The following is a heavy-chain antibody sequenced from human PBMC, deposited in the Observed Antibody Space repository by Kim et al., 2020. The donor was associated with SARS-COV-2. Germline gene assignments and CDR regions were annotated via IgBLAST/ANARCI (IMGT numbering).Heavy chain of an antibody. J-gene: IGHJ4*02. CDR2: INTNTANP. D-gene: IGHD1-26*01. CDR1: GYTFVGPS. V-gene: IGHV7-4-1*02. CDR3: ARDAATTHFDY. Sequence: ASVKVSCTASGYTFVGPSINWVRQAPGQGLEWMGWINTNTANPTYAQGFTGRLVFSLDSSVSTAYLQISSLKAEDSAVYYCARDAATTHFDYWGQGTLVT.